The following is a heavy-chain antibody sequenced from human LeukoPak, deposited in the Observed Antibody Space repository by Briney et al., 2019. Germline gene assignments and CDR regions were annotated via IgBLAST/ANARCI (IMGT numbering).Heavy chain of an antibody. CDR3: ARDPGGRNWFDP. J-gene: IGHJ5*02. Sequence: SETLSLTCTVSGYSISSGYYWGWIRQPPGKGLEWIGSIYHSGSTYYNPSLKSQVTISVDTSKNQFSLKLSSVTAADTAVYYCARDPGGRNWFDPWGQGTLVTVSS. V-gene: IGHV4-38-2*02. D-gene: IGHD4-23*01. CDR1: GYSISSGYY. CDR2: IYHSGST.